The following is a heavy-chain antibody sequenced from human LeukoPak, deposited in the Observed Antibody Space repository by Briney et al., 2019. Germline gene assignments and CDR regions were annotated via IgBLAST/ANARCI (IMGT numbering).Heavy chain of an antibody. J-gene: IGHJ4*02. Sequence: SETLSLTCTVSGGSISSYHWSWIRQPADQGLEWIGRIYASESTNYNPSLKSRVTMSLSTSKNQFSLKLNSMTAADTAVYYCARETYSYGLYYFDYWGQGTLVTVSS. D-gene: IGHD5-18*01. CDR1: GGSISSYH. CDR2: IYASEST. V-gene: IGHV4-4*07. CDR3: ARETYSYGLYYFDY.